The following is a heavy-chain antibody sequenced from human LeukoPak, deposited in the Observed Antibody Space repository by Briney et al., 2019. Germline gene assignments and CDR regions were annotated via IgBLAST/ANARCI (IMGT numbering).Heavy chain of an antibody. V-gene: IGHV1-69*05. CDR2: IIPIFGTA. Sequence: SVKVSCKASGGTFSSYAISWVRQAPGQGLEWMGGIIPIFGTANYAQKFQGRVTITTAESTSTAYMERSSLRSEDTAVYYCARVKVPAAIDYYYYMDVWGKGTTVTVSS. CDR1: GGTFSSYA. D-gene: IGHD2-2*02. CDR3: ARVKVPAAIDYYYYMDV. J-gene: IGHJ6*03.